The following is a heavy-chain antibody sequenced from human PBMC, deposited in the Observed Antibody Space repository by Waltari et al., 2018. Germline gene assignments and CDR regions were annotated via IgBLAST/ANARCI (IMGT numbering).Heavy chain of an antibody. V-gene: IGHV3-9*01. CDR3: AKDFVGQTIFGAFDI. Sequence: EVQLVESGGGLVQPGRSLRLSCAASGFTFDDYAMHWVRQAPGKGLEWVSGISWNSGRIGYADSAKGRFTISRDNAKNSLYLQMNSLRAEDTALYYCAKDFVGQTIFGAFDIWGQGTMVTVSS. J-gene: IGHJ3*02. CDR2: ISWNSGRI. CDR1: GFTFDDYA. D-gene: IGHD3-3*01.